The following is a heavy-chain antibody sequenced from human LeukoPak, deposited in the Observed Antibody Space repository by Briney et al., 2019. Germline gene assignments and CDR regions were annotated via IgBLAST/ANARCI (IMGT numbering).Heavy chain of an antibody. CDR1: GLTSSDYY. V-gene: IGHV3-11*06. CDR2: ITSTSSYT. CDR3: ARAQYYFDS. Sequence: GQSRTPSSAASGLTSSDYYMSWMSQVPWNGLEWLSYITSTSSYTNYADSVKGRFTISRDNAKKLVYLQMNSLRVEDTAVYYCARAQYYFDSWGQGALVIVSS. J-gene: IGHJ4*02.